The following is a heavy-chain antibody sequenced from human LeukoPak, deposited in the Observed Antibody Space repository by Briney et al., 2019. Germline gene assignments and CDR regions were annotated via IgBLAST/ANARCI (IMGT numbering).Heavy chain of an antibody. CDR1: GFTFSSYA. V-gene: IGHV3-64*01. D-gene: IGHD2-15*01. CDR2: ITSNGDKT. Sequence: GGSLRLSCAASGFTFSSYAMHWVRQAPGKGLEYVSAITSNGDKTYYGNSVKGRFTISRDNSKNTLYLQMNSLRAEDTAIYYCAKDPGFFQGDSEDWFDPWGQGTLVTVSS. J-gene: IGHJ5*02. CDR3: AKDPGFFQGDSEDWFDP.